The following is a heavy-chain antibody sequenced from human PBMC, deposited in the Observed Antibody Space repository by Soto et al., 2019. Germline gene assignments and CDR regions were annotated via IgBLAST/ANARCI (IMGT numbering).Heavy chain of an antibody. D-gene: IGHD6-6*01. Sequence: SETLSLTCTVSGGSISSSSYYWGWIRQPPGKGLEWIGSIYYSGSTYYNPSLKSRVTISVDTSKNQFSLKLSSVTAADTAVYYCARQRIAARPGVWYYKWFDPWGQGTLVTVSS. CDR2: IYYSGST. J-gene: IGHJ5*02. V-gene: IGHV4-39*01. CDR3: ARQRIAARPGVWYYKWFDP. CDR1: GGSISSSSYY.